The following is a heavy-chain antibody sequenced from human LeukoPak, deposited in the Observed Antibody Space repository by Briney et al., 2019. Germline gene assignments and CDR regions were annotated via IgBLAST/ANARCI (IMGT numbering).Heavy chain of an antibody. V-gene: IGHV3-33*01. CDR2: IWYDGSKK. CDR3: AREDGFSFNYFTY. Sequence: PGGSLRLSCAASGFIFRNSGMNWVRQAPGKGLEWVADIWYDGSKKYYADSVKGRFTISRDNSKNILYLQKGSLRAEDNAMYNTAREDGFSFNYFTYGAKGTLVTVSS. CDR1: GFIFRNSG. D-gene: IGHD5-24*01. J-gene: IGHJ4*02.